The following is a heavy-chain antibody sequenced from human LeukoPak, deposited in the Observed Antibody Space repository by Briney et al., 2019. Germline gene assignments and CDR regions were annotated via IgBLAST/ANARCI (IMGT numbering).Heavy chain of an antibody. Sequence: ASVKVSCKASGYTFTGCYMHWVRQAPGQGLEWMGWINPNSGGTNYAQKFQGRVTMTRDTSISTAYMELSRLRSDDTAVYYCASLVVPAANFDYWGQGTLVSVSS. J-gene: IGHJ4*02. D-gene: IGHD2-2*01. V-gene: IGHV1-2*02. CDR1: GYTFTGCY. CDR3: ASLVVPAANFDY. CDR2: INPNSGGT.